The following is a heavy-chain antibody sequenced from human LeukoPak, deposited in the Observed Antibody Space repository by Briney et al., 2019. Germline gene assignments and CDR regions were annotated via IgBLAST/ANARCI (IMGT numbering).Heavy chain of an antibody. Sequence: IPSETLSLTCTVSGGSISSYYWSWIRQPAGKGLEWIGRIYTSGSTNYNPSLKSRVTMSVDTSKNQFSLKLSSVTAADTAVYYCAREVGPRVHLGRLSNHMDVWGKGTTVTVSS. CDR2: IYTSGST. D-gene: IGHD3-16*02. CDR1: GGSISSYY. V-gene: IGHV4-4*07. CDR3: AREVGPRVHLGRLSNHMDV. J-gene: IGHJ6*03.